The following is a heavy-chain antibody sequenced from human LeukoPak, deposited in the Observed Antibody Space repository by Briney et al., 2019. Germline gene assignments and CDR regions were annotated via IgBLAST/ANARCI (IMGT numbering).Heavy chain of an antibody. J-gene: IGHJ4*02. CDR2: IYYSGST. CDR3: ARVRGGYYDFWSGYYIDY. Sequence: PSETLSLTCTVSGGSISSGDYYWSWIRQPPGKGLEWIGYIYYSGSTYYNPSLKSRVTISVDTSKNQFSLKLSSVTAAETAVYYCARVRGGYYDFWSGYYIDYWGQGTLVTVSS. V-gene: IGHV4-30-4*01. CDR1: GGSISSGDYY. D-gene: IGHD3-3*01.